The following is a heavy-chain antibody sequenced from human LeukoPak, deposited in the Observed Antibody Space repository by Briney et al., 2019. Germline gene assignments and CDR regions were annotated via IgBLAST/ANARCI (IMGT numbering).Heavy chain of an antibody. J-gene: IGHJ4*02. CDR3: ARDHMLGYYAY. V-gene: IGHV3-7*01. Sequence: GGSLRLSCAASGFTFGTYWMTWVRQAPGKGLEWVANIKQDGSDKYYADSVKGRFAISRDNAKNSLYLQMNTLTVEDTAVYYCARDHMLGYYAYWGQGTLVTVSS. CDR1: GFTFGTYW. D-gene: IGHD3-10*02. CDR2: IKQDGSDK.